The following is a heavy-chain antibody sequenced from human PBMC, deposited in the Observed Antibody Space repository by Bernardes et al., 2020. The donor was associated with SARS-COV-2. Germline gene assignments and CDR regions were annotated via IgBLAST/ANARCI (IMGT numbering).Heavy chain of an antibody. Sequence: GGSLRLSCAASGFTFSSYAMSWVRQAPGKGLEWVSAISGSGGSTYYADSVKGRFTISRDNSKNTLYLQMNSLRAEDTAVYYCARSLDYYGSGYLDYWGQGTLVTVSS. CDR2: ISGSGGST. CDR3: ARSLDYYGSGYLDY. CDR1: GFTFSSYA. V-gene: IGHV3-23*01. J-gene: IGHJ4*02. D-gene: IGHD3-10*01.